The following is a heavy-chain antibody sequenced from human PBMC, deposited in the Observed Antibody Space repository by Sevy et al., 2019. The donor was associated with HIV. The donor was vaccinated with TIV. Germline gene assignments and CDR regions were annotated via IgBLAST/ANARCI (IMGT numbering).Heavy chain of an antibody. CDR3: ARAVYDFWSGYYTYFDY. CDR2: INHSGST. Sequence: SETLSLTCAVYGGSFSGYYWSWNRQPPGKGLEWIGEINHSGSTNYNPPLKSRVTISVDTSKNQFSLKLSSVTAADTAVYYCARAVYDFWSGYYTYFDYWGQGTLVTVSS. CDR1: GGSFSGYY. D-gene: IGHD3-3*01. J-gene: IGHJ4*02. V-gene: IGHV4-34*01.